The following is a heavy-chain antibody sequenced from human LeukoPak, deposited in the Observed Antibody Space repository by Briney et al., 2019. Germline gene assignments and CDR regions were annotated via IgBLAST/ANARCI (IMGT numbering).Heavy chain of an antibody. CDR1: GASIGSYY. CDR2: IFYSGST. D-gene: IGHD6-19*01. V-gene: IGHV4-59*01. Sequence: SETLSLTCTVSGASIGSYYWSWIRQPSGKGLEWIGYIFYSGSTNYNPSLKSRVTISVETSKNQFSLKLTSVTAADTAVYYCARELTNRITVAGRYYFDLWGRGTPVTVSS. CDR3: ARELTNRITVAGRYYFDL. J-gene: IGHJ2*01.